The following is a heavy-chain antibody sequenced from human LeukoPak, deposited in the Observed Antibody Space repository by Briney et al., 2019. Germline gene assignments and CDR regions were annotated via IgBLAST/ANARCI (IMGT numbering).Heavy chain of an antibody. CDR3: ARGLPLVVHDFLRPPEDDY. D-gene: IGHD3/OR15-3a*01. V-gene: IGHV1-8*01. Sequence: ASVKVSCKASGYTFTSYDINWVRQATGQGLEWMGWMNPNSGNTGYAQKFQGRVTMTRNTSISTAYMELSSLRSEDTAVYYCARGLPLVVHDFLRPPEDDYWGQGTLVTVSS. CDR2: MNPNSGNT. J-gene: IGHJ4*02. CDR1: GYTFTSYD.